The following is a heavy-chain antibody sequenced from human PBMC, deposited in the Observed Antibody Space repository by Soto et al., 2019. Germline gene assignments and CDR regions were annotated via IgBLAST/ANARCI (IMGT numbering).Heavy chain of an antibody. CDR3: ARPRGIAAPKGAFDI. CDR1: GGTFSSYT. V-gene: IGHV1-69*02. D-gene: IGHD6-25*01. Sequence: QVQLVQSGAEVKKPGSSVKVSCKASGGTFSSYTISWVRQAPGQGLEWMGRIIPILGIANYAQKFQGRVTITADKSTSTDYMELSSLRSEDTAVYYCARPRGIAAPKGAFDIWGQGTMVTVSS. CDR2: IIPILGIA. J-gene: IGHJ3*02.